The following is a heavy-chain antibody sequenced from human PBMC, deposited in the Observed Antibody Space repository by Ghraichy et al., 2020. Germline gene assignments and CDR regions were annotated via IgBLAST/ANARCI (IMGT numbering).Heavy chain of an antibody. CDR3: ARVKASKSLYFDF. D-gene: IGHD4-11*01. V-gene: IGHV3-11*05. CDR2: ITSSSSYT. CDR1: GFSFSDYY. Sequence: GGSLRLSCAASGFSFSDYYMGWIRLAPGKGLQWVSYITSSSSYTNRGDSVKGRFTISRDNAKNLLYLEMNSLRAEDTAVYYCARVKASKSLYFDFWGQGTLVTVSS. J-gene: IGHJ4*02.